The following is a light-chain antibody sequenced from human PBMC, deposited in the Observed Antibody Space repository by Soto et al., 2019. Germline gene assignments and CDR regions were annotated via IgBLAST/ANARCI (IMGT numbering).Light chain of an antibody. Sequence: DIVMTQSPDSLAVSLGERATINCKSSQSVLYSSNNKNYLAWYQQKPGQPPKLLIYWASTRKSGVPDRFSGSGSGRDFTLNISSLQAEDVAVYYCQQYYSTPLTFGGGTKVEIK. CDR3: QQYYSTPLT. CDR2: WAS. CDR1: QSVLYSSNNKNY. J-gene: IGKJ4*01. V-gene: IGKV4-1*01.